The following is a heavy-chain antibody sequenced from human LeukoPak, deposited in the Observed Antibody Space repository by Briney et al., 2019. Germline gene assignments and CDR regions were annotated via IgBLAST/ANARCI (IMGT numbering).Heavy chain of an antibody. V-gene: IGHV3-9*01. J-gene: IGHJ4*02. CDR1: GFTFDDYA. Sequence: GRSLRLSCAASGFTFDDYAMHWVRHAPGKGLEWVSGISWNSGSIGYADSVKGRFTISRDNAKNSLYLQMNSLRAEDTALYYCAKDRSGAFDYWGQGTLVTVSS. CDR2: ISWNSGSI. D-gene: IGHD3-3*01. CDR3: AKDRSGAFDY.